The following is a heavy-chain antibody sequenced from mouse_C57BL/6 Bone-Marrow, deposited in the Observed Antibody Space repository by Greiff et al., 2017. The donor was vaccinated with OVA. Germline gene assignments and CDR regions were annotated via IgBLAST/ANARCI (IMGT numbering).Heavy chain of an antibody. CDR2: IYPGSGST. V-gene: IGHV1-55*01. J-gene: IGHJ2*01. CDR1: GYTFTSYW. D-gene: IGHD2-4*01. Sequence: VQLQQSGAELVKPGASVKMSCKASGYTFTSYWITWVKQRPGQGLEWIGDIYPGSGSTNYNEKFKSKATLTVDTSSSTAYMQLSSLTSEDSAVYYCARGRLRLYYFDYWGQGTTLTVSS. CDR3: ARGRLRLYYFDY.